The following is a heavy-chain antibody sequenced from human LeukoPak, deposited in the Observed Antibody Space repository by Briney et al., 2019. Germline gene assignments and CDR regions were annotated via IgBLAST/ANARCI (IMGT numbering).Heavy chain of an antibody. D-gene: IGHD3-10*01. CDR1: GFTFSSYE. J-gene: IGHJ4*02. CDR3: ARDKEGRGLTNLDY. Sequence: PGGSLRLSCAASGFTFSSYEMNWVRQAPGKGLEWVSYIHNSGNYIYYADSVKGRFTISRDNAKNSLYLQMNSLRAEDTAVYYCARDKEGRGLTNLDYWGQGTPVTVSS. V-gene: IGHV3-48*03. CDR2: IHNSGNYI.